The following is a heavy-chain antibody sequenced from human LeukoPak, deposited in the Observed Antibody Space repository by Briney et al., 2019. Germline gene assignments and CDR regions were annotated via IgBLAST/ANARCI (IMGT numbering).Heavy chain of an antibody. V-gene: IGHV4-38-2*01. CDR3: ERWYSSSGYFDY. Sequence: PSETLSLTCAVSRYSISSGYYWGWIRQPPGKGLEWIGSIYHSGTTDYNPSLKSRVTISVDTSNNQFSLKLSSVTAADTAVYYCERWYSSSGYFDYWGQGTLVTVSS. CDR1: RYSISSGYY. J-gene: IGHJ4*02. CDR2: IYHSGTT. D-gene: IGHD6-6*01.